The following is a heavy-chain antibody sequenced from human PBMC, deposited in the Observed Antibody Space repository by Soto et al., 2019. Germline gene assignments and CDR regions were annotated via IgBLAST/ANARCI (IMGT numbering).Heavy chain of an antibody. V-gene: IGHV5-10-1*01. CDR3: ARLYCSSSTCDSWFDP. CDR2: IDPRDSYT. Sequence: PGESLKISCQGSGYSFNIFWISWVRQMPGRGLEWVGRIDPRDSYTSYSPSFQGHVTISADKSISAVYLQWGSLKASDTAMYYCARLYCSSSTCDSWFDPWGQGTLVTVSS. CDR1: GYSFNIFW. J-gene: IGHJ5*02. D-gene: IGHD2-2*01.